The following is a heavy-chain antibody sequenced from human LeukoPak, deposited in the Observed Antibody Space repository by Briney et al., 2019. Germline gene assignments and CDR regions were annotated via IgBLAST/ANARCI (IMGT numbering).Heavy chain of an antibody. J-gene: IGHJ4*02. CDR2: IREDGSEE. CDR1: GFTFSRQW. CDR3: ASPYSSLVDS. Sequence: PGGSLRLSCAASGFTFSRQWMSWVRQAPGKGLEWVASIREDGSEEFYVDSVKGRFTISRDNVKSSLYLQMNSLRAADPAVYYCASPYSSLVDSWGQGTRVTVSS. V-gene: IGHV3-7*01. D-gene: IGHD4-11*01.